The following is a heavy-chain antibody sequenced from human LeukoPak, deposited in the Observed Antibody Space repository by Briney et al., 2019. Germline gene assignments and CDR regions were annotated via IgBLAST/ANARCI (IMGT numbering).Heavy chain of an antibody. J-gene: IGHJ4*02. V-gene: IGHV3-7*02. Sequence: GGSLRLSCAASGFTFTNYWMSWVRQAPGKGLEWVANMNQDGSKKYYMDSVKGRFTISRDNAKNSLYLQMNSLRAEDTAVYYCATNNGRNYWGQGTLVTVSS. D-gene: IGHD1-1*01. CDR1: GFTFTNYW. CDR2: MNQDGSKK. CDR3: ATNNGRNY.